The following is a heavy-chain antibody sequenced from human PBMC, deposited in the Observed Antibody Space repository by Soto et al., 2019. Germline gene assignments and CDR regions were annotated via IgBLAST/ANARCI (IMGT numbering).Heavy chain of an antibody. V-gene: IGHV5-51*01. CDR3: ARTEGVRTSVVIIDYYYGMDV. Sequence: GESLKISCKGSGYSFTSYWIGWVRQMPGKGLEWMGIIYPGDSDTRYSPSFQGQVTISADKSISTAYLQWSSLKASDTAMYYCARTEGVRTSVVIIDYYYGMDVWGQGTTVTVSS. D-gene: IGHD3-3*01. CDR1: GYSFTSYW. J-gene: IGHJ6*02. CDR2: IYPGDSDT.